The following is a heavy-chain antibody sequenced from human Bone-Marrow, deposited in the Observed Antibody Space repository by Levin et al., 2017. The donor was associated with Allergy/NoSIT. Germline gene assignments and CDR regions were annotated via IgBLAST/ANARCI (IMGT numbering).Heavy chain of an antibody. CDR3: ARDRITMMVILRLDL. J-gene: IGHJ2*01. D-gene: IGHD3-22*01. Sequence: GESLKISCAASGFTFNTFTMNWVRQAPGKGLEWVSSISSTSNTIYYADSVKGRFTISRDNAKNSLYLQMNSLRAEDTAIYYCARDRITMMVILRLDLWGRGTLVTVSS. V-gene: IGHV3-48*01. CDR2: ISSTSNTI. CDR1: GFTFNTFT.